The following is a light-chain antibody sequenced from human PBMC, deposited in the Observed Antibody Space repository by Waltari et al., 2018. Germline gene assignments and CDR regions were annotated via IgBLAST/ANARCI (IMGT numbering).Light chain of an antibody. CDR2: EVN. CDR3: CSYVGSIWV. V-gene: IGLV2-23*02. J-gene: IGLJ3*02. Sequence: QSALTQPASVSGSPGQSITISCTGTSSDVGSYNLVSWYHQHPGKAPKHMIYEVNKRPSGVSNRFTGSKSVNTTSLPIHGLQAEDEANYYCCSYVGSIWVFGGGTKVTVL. CDR1: SSDVGSYNL.